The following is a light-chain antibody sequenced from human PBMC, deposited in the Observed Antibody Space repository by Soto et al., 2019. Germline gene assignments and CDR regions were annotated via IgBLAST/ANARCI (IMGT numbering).Light chain of an antibody. J-gene: IGKJ1*01. CDR3: QQYGSSQWT. CDR2: GAS. CDR1: QSVSSSY. Sequence: EIVLTQSPGTLSLSPGERATLSCRASQSVSSSYLAWYQQKPGQALRLLIYGASSRATGIPDRFSGSGSGTDFTLTISRLEPEDFAVYYCQQYGSSQWTFGQGTKV. V-gene: IGKV3-20*01.